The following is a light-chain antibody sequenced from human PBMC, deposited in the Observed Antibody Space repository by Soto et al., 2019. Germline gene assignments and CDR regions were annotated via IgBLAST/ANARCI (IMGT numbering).Light chain of an antibody. Sequence: DIQMTQSPSSLSASVGDRVTITCRASQSIRSYLNWYQQKPGKAPELLIYTASRLQSGVPSRFSGSGSGTDFTLTNSSLQPEDFATYYCQQRHSTPLYTFGPGTKLQIK. V-gene: IGKV1-39*01. CDR2: TAS. CDR1: QSIRSY. J-gene: IGKJ2*01. CDR3: QQRHSTPLYT.